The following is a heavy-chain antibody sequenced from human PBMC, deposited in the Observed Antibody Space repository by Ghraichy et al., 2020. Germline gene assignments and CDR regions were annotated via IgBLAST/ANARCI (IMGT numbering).Heavy chain of an antibody. Sequence: SETLSLTCAVYGGSFSGYYWSWIRQPPGKGLEWIGEINHSGSTNYNPSLKSRVTISVDTSKNQFSLKLSSVTAADTAVYYCARGDCSSGSCYWDYWGQGTLVTVSS. CDR3: ARGDCSSGSCYWDY. D-gene: IGHD2-15*01. J-gene: IGHJ4*02. CDR2: INHSGST. V-gene: IGHV4-34*01. CDR1: GGSFSGYY.